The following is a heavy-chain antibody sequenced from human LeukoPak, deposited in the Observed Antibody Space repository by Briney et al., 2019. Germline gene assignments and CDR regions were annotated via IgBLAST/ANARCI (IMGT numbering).Heavy chain of an antibody. V-gene: IGHV3-53*01. CDR3: ARLYSSGSYSFDY. D-gene: IGHD3-10*01. CDR2: MYSGGST. CDR1: GFTVSSSY. Sequence: PGGSLRLSCAASGFTVSSSYMTWVRQAPGKGLEWVSVMYSGGSTYYADSVKGRFTISRDNSKNTLYLQMNNLRAEDTAFYYCARLYSSGSYSFDYWGQGTLVTVSS. J-gene: IGHJ4*02.